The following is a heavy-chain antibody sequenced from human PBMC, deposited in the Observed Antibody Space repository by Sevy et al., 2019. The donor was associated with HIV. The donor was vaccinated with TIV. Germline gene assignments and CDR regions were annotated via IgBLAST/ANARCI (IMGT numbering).Heavy chain of an antibody. CDR3: AGGDTTMITDLDY. CDR1: GLTLTTTG. V-gene: IGHV3-23*01. D-gene: IGHD3-16*01. J-gene: IGHJ4*02. Sequence: GGSLRLSCAASGLTLTTTGMSWVRQAPGKGLEWVAGVTSDGTTYYADSVRDRFTVSRDNSKNTLYLQLNSLRAEDTAVFYCAGGDTTMITDLDYWGQGTLVTVSS. CDR2: VTSDGTT.